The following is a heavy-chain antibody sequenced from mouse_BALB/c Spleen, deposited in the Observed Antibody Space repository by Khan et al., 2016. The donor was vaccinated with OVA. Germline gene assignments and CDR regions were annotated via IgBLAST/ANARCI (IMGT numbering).Heavy chain of an antibody. CDR1: GYSITSDYA. J-gene: IGHJ4*01. V-gene: IGHV3-2*02. D-gene: IGHD1-2*01. CDR2: ISYSGST. Sequence: EVKLLESGPGLVKPSQSLSLTCTVTGYSITSDYAWNWIRQYPGNKLEWMGYISYSGSTSYNPSLKSRISITRDPSKNQFFLQLNSVTTEDTGTYYCARGHYYGYGAMDYWGQGTSVTVSS. CDR3: ARGHYYGYGAMDY.